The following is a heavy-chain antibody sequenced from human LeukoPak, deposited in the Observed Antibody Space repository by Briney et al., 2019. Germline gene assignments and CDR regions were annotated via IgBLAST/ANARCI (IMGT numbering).Heavy chain of an antibody. J-gene: IGHJ4*02. Sequence: PGGSLRLSCAASGFTFSHFEMIWVRQAPGKGLEWVSYISSRGSTIYYADSVKGRFTISRDNAKNSLYLQVSSLRAEDTAVYYCARGRYGGSGKGYFDYWGQGTLVTVSS. V-gene: IGHV3-48*03. D-gene: IGHD3-10*01. CDR3: ARGRYGGSGKGYFDY. CDR2: ISSRGSTI. CDR1: GFTFSHFE.